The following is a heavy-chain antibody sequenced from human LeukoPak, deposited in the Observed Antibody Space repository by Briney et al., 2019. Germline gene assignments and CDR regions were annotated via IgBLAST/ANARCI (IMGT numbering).Heavy chain of an antibody. V-gene: IGHV1-2*02. D-gene: IGHD6-19*01. Sequence: ASVKVSCKASGYTFTGYYMHWVRQAPGQGLEWMGWINPNSGGTNYAQKFQGRVTITRNTSISTAYMDLSSLRSDDTAVYYCARRAVAYYYYYYMDVWGKGTTVTVSS. CDR3: ARRAVAYYYYYYMDV. CDR2: INPNSGGT. J-gene: IGHJ6*03. CDR1: GYTFTGYY.